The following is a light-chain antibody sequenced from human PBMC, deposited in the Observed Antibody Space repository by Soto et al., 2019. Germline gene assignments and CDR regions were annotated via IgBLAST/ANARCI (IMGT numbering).Light chain of an antibody. CDR2: GAS. J-gene: IGKJ5*01. CDR1: QSVSNNY. V-gene: IGKV3D-20*02. CDR3: QQRSNWPPT. Sequence: EIVVTQSPGTLCLSPGERTNLSCRASQSVSNNYLAWYQQKPGQAPRLLIYGASSRATGIPDRFSGSGSGTDFTLTIIRLEPEDFAVYYCQQRSNWPPTFGQGTRLDIK.